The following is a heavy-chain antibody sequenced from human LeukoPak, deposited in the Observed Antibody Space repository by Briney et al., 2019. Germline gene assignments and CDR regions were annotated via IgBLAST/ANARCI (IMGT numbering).Heavy chain of an antibody. Sequence: GGSLRLSCAASGFTFSSYSMNWVRQAPGKGLEWVSSISGSSSYIYYADSVKGRFTISRDNAKNSLFLQMNSLRAEDTAVYYCAREGDGYNSPIDYWGQGTLVTVSS. CDR2: ISGSSSYI. CDR1: GFTFSSYS. CDR3: AREGDGYNSPIDY. V-gene: IGHV3-21*01. D-gene: IGHD5-24*01. J-gene: IGHJ4*02.